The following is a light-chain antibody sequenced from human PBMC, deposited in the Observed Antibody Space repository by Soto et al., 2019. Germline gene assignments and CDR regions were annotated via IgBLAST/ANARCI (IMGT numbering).Light chain of an antibody. CDR1: QFIDSY. J-gene: IGKJ1*01. V-gene: IGKV1-39*01. CDR3: QQSYSTTRT. CDR2: AAS. Sequence: DIQLTQSPTSLSASVGDRVTIACRASQFIDSYLNWYQQKPGNAPKLLIYAASSLQSGVSSRFSGSGSGTDFTLTINSLQPEDFATYYCQQSYSTTRTFGQGTKVEIK.